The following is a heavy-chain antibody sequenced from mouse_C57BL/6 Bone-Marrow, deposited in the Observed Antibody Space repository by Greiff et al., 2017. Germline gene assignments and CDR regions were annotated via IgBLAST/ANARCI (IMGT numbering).Heavy chain of an antibody. V-gene: IGHV1-19*01. J-gene: IGHJ2*01. CDR1: GYTFTDYY. Sequence: VQLQQSGPVLVKPGASVKMSCKASGYTFTDYYMNWVKQSHGKSLEWIGVINPYNGGTSYNQKFKGKATLTVDKSSSTAYMELNSLTSEDSAVYYCGRYDYDGALDYWGQGTTLTVSS. D-gene: IGHD2-4*01. CDR3: GRYDYDGALDY. CDR2: INPYNGGT.